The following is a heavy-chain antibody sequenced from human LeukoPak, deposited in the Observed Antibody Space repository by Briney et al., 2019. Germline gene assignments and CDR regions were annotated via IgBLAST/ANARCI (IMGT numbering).Heavy chain of an antibody. J-gene: IGHJ4*02. CDR1: GFTFSSYD. V-gene: IGHV3-30*03. CDR2: ISYDGSNK. D-gene: IGHD5-12*01. Sequence: GGSLRLSCAASGFTFSSYDMHWVRQAPGKGLEWVAVISYDGSNKYYADSVKGRFTISRDNSKNTLYLQMNSLRAEDTAVYYCARPYDSNRDHSGYGYWGRGTLVTVSS. CDR3: ARPYDSNRDHSGYGY.